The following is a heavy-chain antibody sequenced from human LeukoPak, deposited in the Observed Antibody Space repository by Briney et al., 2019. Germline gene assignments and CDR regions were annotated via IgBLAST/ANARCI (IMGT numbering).Heavy chain of an antibody. D-gene: IGHD6-13*01. J-gene: IGHJ6*02. Sequence: GRSLRLSCAASGFTFNNYAMHWVRQAPGKGLEWVSVFYSSGTTNYADSVKGRFIISRDNSKNTLYLQMNSLRAEDTAVYYCASRGEYSSSWYGMDVWGQGTTVTVSS. CDR1: GFTFNNYA. V-gene: IGHV3-53*01. CDR3: ASRGEYSSSWYGMDV. CDR2: FYSSGTT.